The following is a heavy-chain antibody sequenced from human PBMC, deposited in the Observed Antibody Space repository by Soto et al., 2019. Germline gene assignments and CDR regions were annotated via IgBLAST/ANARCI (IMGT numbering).Heavy chain of an antibody. CDR3: ARRGVPPDY. CDR2: ISADNGNT. D-gene: IGHD3-10*01. V-gene: IGHV1-18*01. CDR1: GYTFTNYG. J-gene: IGHJ4*02. Sequence: ASVKVSCKTSGYTFTNYGISWVRQAPGQGLEWMGWISADNGNTNYARNLQGRVTMTTDTSTGTSYMVLRSLTSDDTAMYYCARRGVPPDYWGQGTLVTVSS.